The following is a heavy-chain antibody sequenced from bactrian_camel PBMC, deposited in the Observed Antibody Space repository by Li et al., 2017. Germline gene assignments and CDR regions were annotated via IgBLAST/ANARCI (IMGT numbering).Heavy chain of an antibody. D-gene: IGHD2*01. V-gene: IGHV3S1*01. J-gene: IGHJ4*01. CDR3: AAGGSCSTGYALY. CDR2: IEDGDDSA. CDR1: DDYTASFRTTC. Sequence: HVQLVESGGGSVQAGGSLKLSCVFDDDYTASFRTTCMGRFRQTPGREREAIAGIEDGDDSAAYVNDVKGRFTISQDNAKNTLYLQMDSLKLEDSAMYYCAAGGSCSTGYALYWGQGTQVTVS.